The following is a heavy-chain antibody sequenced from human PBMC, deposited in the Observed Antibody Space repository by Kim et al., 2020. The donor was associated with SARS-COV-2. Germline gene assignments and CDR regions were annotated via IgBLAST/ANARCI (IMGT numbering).Heavy chain of an antibody. CDR3: ARGDIVVVPAAIHGGYYYYYYGMDV. D-gene: IGHD2-2*01. CDR2: ISSSSSYI. Sequence: GGSLRLSCAASGFTFSSYSMNWVRQAPGKGLEWVSSISSSSSYIYYADSVKGRFTISRDNAKNSLYLQMNSLRAEDTAVYYCARGDIVVVPAAIHGGYYYYYYGMDVWGQGTTVTVSS. CDR1: GFTFSSYS. J-gene: IGHJ6*02. V-gene: IGHV3-21*01.